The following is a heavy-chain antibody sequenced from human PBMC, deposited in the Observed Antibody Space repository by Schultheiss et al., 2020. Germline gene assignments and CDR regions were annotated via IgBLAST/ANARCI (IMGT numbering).Heavy chain of an antibody. CDR1: GGSISSGGYY. J-gene: IGHJ5*02. D-gene: IGHD3-16*01. CDR2: IYNSGST. V-gene: IGHV4-61*08. CDR3: ARGRGSLGAPNWFDP. Sequence: SETLSLTCTVSGGSISSGGYYWSWIRQPPGKGLEWIGYIYNSGSTIYNPSHKSRVTITVDTSKNQFSLKLSSVTVEDSGVCNCARGRGSLGAPNWFDPWGQGTMVTVSS.